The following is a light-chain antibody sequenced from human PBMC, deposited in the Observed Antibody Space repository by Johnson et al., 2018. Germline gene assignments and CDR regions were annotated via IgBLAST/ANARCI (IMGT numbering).Light chain of an antibody. V-gene: IGLV1-51*02. J-gene: IGLJ1*01. CDR1: SSNIGNNY. CDR3: GTWDSSLSAVNV. Sequence: QSVLTQPPSVSAAPGQKVTISCSGSSSNIGNNYVSWYQQLPGTAPKLLIYENNKRPPGIHDRFSGSKSGTSATLGITALQHRDEADYYCGTWDSSLSAVNVFGTGTKITVL. CDR2: ENN.